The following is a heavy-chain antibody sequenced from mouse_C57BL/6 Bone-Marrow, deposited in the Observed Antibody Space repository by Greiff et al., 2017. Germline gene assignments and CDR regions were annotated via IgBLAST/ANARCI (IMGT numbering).Heavy chain of an antibody. CDR1: GYTFTEYT. V-gene: IGHV1-62-2*01. Sequence: QVQLQQSGAELVKPGASVKLSCKASGYTFTEYTIHWVKQRSGQGLEWIGWFYPGSGSIKYNEKFKDKATLTADKSSSTVYMELSRLTSEDSAVYFCARHEAGYYYGSSHYYFDYWGQGTTRTVSS. D-gene: IGHD1-1*01. CDR2: FYPGSGSI. J-gene: IGHJ2*01. CDR3: ARHEAGYYYGSSHYYFDY.